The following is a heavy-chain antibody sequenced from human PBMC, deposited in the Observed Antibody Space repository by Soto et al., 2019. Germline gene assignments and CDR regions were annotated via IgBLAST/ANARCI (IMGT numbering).Heavy chain of an antibody. D-gene: IGHD3-10*01. V-gene: IGHV1-2*04. CDR3: ARAQTRITMVRGPTTLGY. CDR2: INPNSGGT. CDR1: GYTFTGYY. Sequence: ASVKVSCKASGYTFTGYYMHWVRQAPGQGLEWMGWINPNSGGTNYAQKFQGWVTMTRDTSISTAYMELSRLRSDDTAVYYCARAQTRITMVRGPTTLGYWGQGTLVTVSS. J-gene: IGHJ4*02.